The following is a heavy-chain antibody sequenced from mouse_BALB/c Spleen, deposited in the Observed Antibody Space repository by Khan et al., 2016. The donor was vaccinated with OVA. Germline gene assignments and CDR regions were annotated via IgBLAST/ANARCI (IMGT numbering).Heavy chain of an antibody. CDR1: GFNIKDYY. CDR2: IDPDNGNT. V-gene: IGHV14-1*02. CDR3: ARRGYDNYCFAY. J-gene: IGHJ3*01. D-gene: IGHD2-1*01. Sequence: VQLKESGAELVRPGALVKLSCKASGFNIKDYYMNWVKQRPEQGLEWIGWIDPDNGNTIYDPYFQGKASITADTSSNTAYLQLSSLTSEDTAVYYCARRGYDNYCFAYWGQGTLVTVSA.